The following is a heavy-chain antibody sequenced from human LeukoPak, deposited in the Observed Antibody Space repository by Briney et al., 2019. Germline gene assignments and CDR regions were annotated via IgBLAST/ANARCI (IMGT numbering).Heavy chain of an antibody. V-gene: IGHV3-69-1*01. J-gene: IGHJ1*01. CDR1: GFTFSDYY. CDR2: ISSSSTI. CDR3: ARAADIVVVPAAMQWYFQH. D-gene: IGHD2-2*01. Sequence: GGSLRPSCAASGFTFSDYYTNWVRQAPGKGLEWVSSISSSSTIYYADSVKGRFTISRDNAKNSLYLRMNSLRAEDTAVYYCARAADIVVVPAAMQWYFQHWGQGTLVTVSS.